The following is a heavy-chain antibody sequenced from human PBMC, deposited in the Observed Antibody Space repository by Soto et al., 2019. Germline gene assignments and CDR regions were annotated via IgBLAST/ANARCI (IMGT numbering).Heavy chain of an antibody. Sequence: EVYLVESGGDVVQPGGSLRLSCAASGFTFVDHNIHWVRQAPGKGLQWVCLISWDGDTTYYTDSVKGRFTVSRDNSKNSVYLQMDALIPEDTAFYYCASSQGDYWGQGTLVTVSS. CDR2: ISWDGDTT. CDR1: GFTFVDHN. CDR3: ASSQGDY. J-gene: IGHJ4*02. V-gene: IGHV3-43*01.